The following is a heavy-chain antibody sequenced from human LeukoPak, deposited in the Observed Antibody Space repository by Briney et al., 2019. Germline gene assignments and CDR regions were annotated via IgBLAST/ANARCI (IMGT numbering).Heavy chain of an antibody. V-gene: IGHV4-34*01. CDR3: ARARRAGLYYYYYYMDV. D-gene: IGHD5-12*01. CDR1: GGSFSGYY. J-gene: IGHJ6*03. Sequence: SETLSLTCAVYGGSFSGYYWSWIRQPPGKGLEWIGSIYYSGSTYYNPSLKSRVTISVDTSKNQFSLKLSSVTAADTAVYYCARARRAGLYYYYYYMDVWGKGTTVTVSS. CDR2: IYYSGST.